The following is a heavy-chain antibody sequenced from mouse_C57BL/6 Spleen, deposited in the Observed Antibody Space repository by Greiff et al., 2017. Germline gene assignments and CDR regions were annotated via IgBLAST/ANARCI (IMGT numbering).Heavy chain of an antibody. Sequence: QVQLQQPGAELVKPGASVKLSCKASGYTFTSYWMHWVKQRPGQGLEWIGMIHPYSGSTNYNEKFKSKSTLTVDKSSSTAYMQLSSLTSEDSAVYYCASTTVVATNFGGWGTGTTVTVSS. D-gene: IGHD1-1*01. CDR2: IHPYSGST. CDR3: ASTTVVATNFGG. CDR1: GYTFTSYW. V-gene: IGHV1-64*01. J-gene: IGHJ1*03.